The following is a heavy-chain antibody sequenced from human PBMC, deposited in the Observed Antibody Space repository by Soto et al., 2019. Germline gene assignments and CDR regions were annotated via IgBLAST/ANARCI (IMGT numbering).Heavy chain of an antibody. CDR2: IYNSGST. D-gene: IGHD2-15*01. CDR1: GGSISSDGYY. CDR3: VSGPGSGGRD. Sequence: QVQLQESGPGLVKPSETLSLTCTVSGGSISSDGYYWSWIRQHPGKGLEWIGYIYNSGSTYYNPSLKXXVXIXXDTSKNQFFLKLSSVTAADTAVYYCVSGPGSGGRDWGQGTLVTVSS. V-gene: IGHV4-31*01. J-gene: IGHJ4*02.